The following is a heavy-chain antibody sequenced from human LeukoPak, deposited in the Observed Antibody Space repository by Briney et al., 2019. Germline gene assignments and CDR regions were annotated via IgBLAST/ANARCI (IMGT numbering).Heavy chain of an antibody. D-gene: IGHD3-10*01. CDR3: ARNNSYYYGSGSYQRSYYYGMDV. Sequence: ASVKVSCKASGYTFTSYGISWVRQAPGQGLEWMGWISAYNGNTNYAQKLQGRVTMTTDTSTSTDYMELRSLRSDDPAVYYCARNNSYYYGSGSYQRSYYYGMDVWGQGTTVTVSS. CDR1: GYTFTSYG. V-gene: IGHV1-18*01. J-gene: IGHJ6*02. CDR2: ISAYNGNT.